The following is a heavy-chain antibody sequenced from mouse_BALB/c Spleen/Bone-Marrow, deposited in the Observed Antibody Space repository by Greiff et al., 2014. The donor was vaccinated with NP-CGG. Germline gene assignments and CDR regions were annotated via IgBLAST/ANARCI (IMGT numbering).Heavy chain of an antibody. D-gene: IGHD1-1*01. J-gene: IGHJ2*01. Sequence: EVQLVESGPGLVKPSQSLSLTCTVTGYSITSDYAWNWIRQFPGNKLEWMGYISYSGSTSYNPSLKSRISITRDTSKNQFFLQLNSVTTEDTATYYCARRGTTAYYFDYWGQGTTLIVSS. CDR1: GYSITSDYA. V-gene: IGHV3-2*02. CDR3: ARRGTTAYYFDY. CDR2: ISYSGST.